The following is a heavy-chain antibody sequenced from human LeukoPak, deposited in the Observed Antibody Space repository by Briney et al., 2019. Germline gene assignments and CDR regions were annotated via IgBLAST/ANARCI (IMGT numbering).Heavy chain of an antibody. CDR1: GFTFSGYW. Sequence: GGSLRLSCAASGFTFSGYWMHWVRQAPEKGLGWVSRINSDGSSRTYADSVKGRFTISRDNAKNTLCLPMNRLRAEDTAVYYCVRDSWGLDYWGQGTLVTVSS. CDR2: INSDGSSR. V-gene: IGHV3-74*01. CDR3: VRDSWGLDY. D-gene: IGHD7-27*01. J-gene: IGHJ4*02.